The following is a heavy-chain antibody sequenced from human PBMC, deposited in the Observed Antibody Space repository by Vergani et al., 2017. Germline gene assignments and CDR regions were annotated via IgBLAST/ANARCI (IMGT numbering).Heavy chain of an antibody. Sequence: QVQLQESGPGLVKPSQTLSLTCTVSGGSISSGSYYWRWIRQPAGKGLEWIGRIYTSGSTNYNPSLKSRVTISVDTSKNQFSLKLSSVTAADTAVYYCARDEKGMARFDYWGQGTLVTVSS. D-gene: IGHD5-24*01. J-gene: IGHJ4*02. V-gene: IGHV4-61*02. CDR2: IYTSGST. CDR3: ARDEKGMARFDY. CDR1: GGSISSGSYY.